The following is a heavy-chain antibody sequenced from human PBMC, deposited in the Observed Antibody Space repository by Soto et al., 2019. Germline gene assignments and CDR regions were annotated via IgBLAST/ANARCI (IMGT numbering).Heavy chain of an antibody. Sequence: QVQLQVSGPGLVEPSGTLSLTRAVSGGSITSNNWWHWVRQPPGKGLEWIGEIHHSGSTHYNPSLKNRVTISVDKSHNQFSLKLSSVTAADTAVYYCARGGNYLFAYWGQGTPVTVSS. CDR2: IHHSGST. J-gene: IGHJ4*02. CDR1: GGSITSNNW. D-gene: IGHD2-15*01. V-gene: IGHV4-4*02. CDR3: ARGGNYLFAY.